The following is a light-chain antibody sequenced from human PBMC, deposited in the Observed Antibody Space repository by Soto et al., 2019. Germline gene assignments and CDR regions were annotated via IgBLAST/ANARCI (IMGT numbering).Light chain of an antibody. CDR1: QSVSSN. CDR3: QQYNNWPPTWT. J-gene: IGKJ1*01. CDR2: GAS. V-gene: IGKV3-15*01. Sequence: RVMAQSPATLSVSPGERATLSCSAIQSVSSNLAWYQQKPGQAPRLLIYGASTRATGIPARFSGSGSGTEFTLTISSLQSEDFAVYYCQQYNNWPPTWTFGQGTKVDIK.